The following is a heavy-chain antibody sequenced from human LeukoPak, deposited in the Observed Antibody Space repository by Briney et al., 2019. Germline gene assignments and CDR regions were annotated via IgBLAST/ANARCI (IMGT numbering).Heavy chain of an antibody. Sequence: SGGSLRLSCVASGFPFSSYWMPWVRQPPGKGLDWVANIKQDGSKKSYVDTVKGGVTISRANAKNSLYLQMNSLRAEDTAIYYCTRVGYIDEGIDYWGQGTLVTVSS. CDR3: TRVGYIDEGIDY. J-gene: IGHJ4*02. CDR2: IKQDGSKK. CDR1: GFPFSSYW. V-gene: IGHV3-7*04. D-gene: IGHD5-24*01.